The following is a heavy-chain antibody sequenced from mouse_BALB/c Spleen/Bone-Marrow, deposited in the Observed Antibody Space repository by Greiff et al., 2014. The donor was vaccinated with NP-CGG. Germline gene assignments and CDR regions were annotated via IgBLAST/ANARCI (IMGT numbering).Heavy chain of an antibody. CDR2: INPGRGGT. Sequence: QVQLQQSGAELVRPGTSVKVSCKASGYAFTNYLIEWVKQRPGQGLEWIGMINPGRGGTNYNEKFKGKATLTADKSSSTAYMQLSSRTSDDSAVYFCARRDGSYFDYWGQGTTLTVSS. CDR1: GYAFTNYL. V-gene: IGHV1-54*01. J-gene: IGHJ2*01. CDR3: ARRDGSYFDY. D-gene: IGHD3-3*01.